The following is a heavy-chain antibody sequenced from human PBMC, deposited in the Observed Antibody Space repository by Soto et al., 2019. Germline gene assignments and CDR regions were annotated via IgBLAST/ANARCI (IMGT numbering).Heavy chain of an antibody. CDR2: LTWNSGGR. Sequence: EVQLVESGGGLVQPGRSLRPSCAASGFNFDDYAMHWVRQVPGKGLEWVSGLTWNSGGRGYADSVKGRFTISRDNAKNSLYLQMNSLRAEDTALYYCAKAPNDGATIRYFDYWGQGTLVTVSS. CDR3: AKAPNDGATIRYFDY. CDR1: GFNFDDYA. V-gene: IGHV3-9*01. J-gene: IGHJ4*02. D-gene: IGHD1-1*01.